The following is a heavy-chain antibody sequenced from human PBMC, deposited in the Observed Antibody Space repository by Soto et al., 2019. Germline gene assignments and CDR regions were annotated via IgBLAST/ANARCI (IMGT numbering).Heavy chain of an antibody. D-gene: IGHD3-22*01. CDR2: ISDSGSSI. J-gene: IGHJ5*02. V-gene: IGHV3-11*01. Sequence: PGGSLRLSCVASGFTFNDYYMTWVRQAPGKGLEWISHISDSGSSISYADSVKGRFTISRDNAMNSLYLHMNNLRAEDTAVYYCARDTAFTASGFFNPWGQGTLVTVSS. CDR3: ARDTAFTASGFFNP. CDR1: GFTFNDYY.